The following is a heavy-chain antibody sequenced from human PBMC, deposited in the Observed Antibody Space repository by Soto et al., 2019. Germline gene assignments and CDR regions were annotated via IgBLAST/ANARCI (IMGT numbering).Heavy chain of an antibody. Sequence: ASVKVSCKISGYTLTEISMHWVRQPPGKGLEWMGGLDPEDGETIYAQNFQGRVTVTEDTSTDKAYMELRSLRYDDTAVYYCATGDSRRMLDYWGQGTMVTVYS. CDR2: LDPEDGET. CDR3: ATGDSRRMLDY. CDR1: GYTLTEIS. D-gene: IGHD3-22*01. J-gene: IGHJ4*01. V-gene: IGHV1-24*01.